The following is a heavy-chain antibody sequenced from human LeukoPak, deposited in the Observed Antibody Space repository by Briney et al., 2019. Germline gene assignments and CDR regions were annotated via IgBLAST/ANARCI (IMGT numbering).Heavy chain of an antibody. CDR2: ISGSGVST. V-gene: IGHV3-23*01. J-gene: IGHJ4*02. D-gene: IGHD3-16*01. CDR1: GFTFSSSA. Sequence: GGSLRLSCAASGFTFSSSAMSWVRQAPGKGLEWVSAISGSGVSTYYADSVKGRFTISRDNSKNTLYLQMSSLRAEDTALYYCAKEGPIHSYAVYWGQGTLVTVSS. CDR3: AKEGPIHSYAVY.